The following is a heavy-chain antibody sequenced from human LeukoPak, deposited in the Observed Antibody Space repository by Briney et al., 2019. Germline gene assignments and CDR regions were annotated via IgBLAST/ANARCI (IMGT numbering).Heavy chain of an antibody. J-gene: IGHJ5*02. CDR1: GYTFTGYY. D-gene: IGHD4-17*01. CDR2: INPNSGSR. V-gene: IGHV1-2*02. CDR3: ARDRGYGDYSYNWFDP. Sequence: GASVKVSCKATGYTFTGYYMHWVRQAPGQGLEWMGWINPNSGSRNYAQKFQGRVTMTRDTSISTAYMELSRLRSDDTAVYYCARDRGYGDYSYNWFDPWGQGTLVTVSS.